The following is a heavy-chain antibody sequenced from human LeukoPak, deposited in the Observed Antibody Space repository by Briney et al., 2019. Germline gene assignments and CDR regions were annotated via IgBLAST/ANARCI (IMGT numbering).Heavy chain of an antibody. J-gene: IGHJ4*02. CDR2: ISGSGGST. Sequence: PGGSLRLSCAASGFTFSSYAMSWVRQAPGKGLEWVSAISGSGGSTYYADSVKGRFTISRDNSKSTLYLQMNSLRAEDTAVYYCAKDEGYSYGYDNWGQGTLVTVSS. V-gene: IGHV3-23*01. CDR3: AKDEGYSYGYDN. D-gene: IGHD5-18*01. CDR1: GFTFSSYA.